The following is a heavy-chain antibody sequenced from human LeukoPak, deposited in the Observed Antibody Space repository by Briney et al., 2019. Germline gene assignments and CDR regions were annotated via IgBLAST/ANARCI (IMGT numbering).Heavy chain of an antibody. CDR1: GFTFSGYA. CDR3: AKPASSGYYRSFDY. CDR2: ISASGYST. D-gene: IGHD3-22*01. V-gene: IGHV3-23*01. J-gene: IGHJ4*02. Sequence: GGSLRLSCAASGFTFSGYAMIWVRQAPGKGLEWVSAISASGYSTYYADSVKGRFTISRDSSKNTLYLQMNSLRAEDTAVYYCAKPASSGYYRSFDYWGQGTLVTVSS.